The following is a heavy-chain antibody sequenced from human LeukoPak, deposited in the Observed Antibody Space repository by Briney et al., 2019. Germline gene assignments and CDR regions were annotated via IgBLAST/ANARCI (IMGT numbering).Heavy chain of an antibody. Sequence: PSETLSLTCTVSGGSISSYYWSWIRQPRGKGLEWIGYIYYSGSTNYNPSLKSRVTISVDTSKDQFSLKLSSVTAADTAVYYCAREGASGGVLVWGQGTMVTVSS. D-gene: IGHD2-15*01. CDR2: IYYSGST. CDR3: AREGASGGVLV. CDR1: GGSISSYY. J-gene: IGHJ3*01. V-gene: IGHV4-59*01.